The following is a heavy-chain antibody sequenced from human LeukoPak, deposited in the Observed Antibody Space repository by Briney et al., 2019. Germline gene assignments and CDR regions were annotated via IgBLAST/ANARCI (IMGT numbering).Heavy chain of an antibody. CDR1: GGSISSSNW. D-gene: IGHD3-10*01. CDR2: IYHSGST. V-gene: IGHV4-4*02. CDR3: ASLSMVRGVPTSYY. Sequence: PSGTLSLTCAVSGGSISSSNWWSWVRQPPGKGLEWIGYIYHSGSTYYNPSLKSRVTISVDRSKNQFSLKLNSVTAADTAVYFCASLSMVRGVPTSYYWGQGTLVTVSS. J-gene: IGHJ4*02.